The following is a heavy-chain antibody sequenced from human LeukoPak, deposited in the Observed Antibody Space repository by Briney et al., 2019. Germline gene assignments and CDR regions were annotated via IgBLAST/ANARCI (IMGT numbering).Heavy chain of an antibody. Sequence: GSSVKVSCKASGGTFISYAISWVRQAPGQGLEWMGGIIPIFGTANYAQKFQGRVTITADESTSTAYMELSSLRSEDTAVYYCARDTPTRPPYYYYYYGMDVWGQGTTVTVSS. J-gene: IGHJ6*02. CDR1: GGTFISYA. CDR2: IIPIFGTA. CDR3: ARDTPTRPPYYYYYYGMDV. V-gene: IGHV1-69*01.